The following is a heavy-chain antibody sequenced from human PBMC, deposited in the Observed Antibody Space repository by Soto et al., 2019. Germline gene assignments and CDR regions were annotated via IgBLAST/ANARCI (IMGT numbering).Heavy chain of an antibody. CDR1: GSSLSPYA. CDR3: ARDRLMNMADTLDY. D-gene: IGHD5-18*01. V-gene: IGHV3-30*04. CDR2: ISFDGRKK. Sequence: GSLRLSGADSGSSLSPYAMDWVRQAPGKGLEWVAVISFDGRKKYYADSVKGRFTISRDNSKNTLYLQMNSLRAEDTGVYYCARDRLMNMADTLDYWGQGTLGTVSS. J-gene: IGHJ4*02.